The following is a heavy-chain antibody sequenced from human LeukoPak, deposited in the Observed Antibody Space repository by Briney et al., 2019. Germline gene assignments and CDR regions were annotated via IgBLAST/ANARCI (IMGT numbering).Heavy chain of an antibody. V-gene: IGHV4-4*02. D-gene: IGHD6-13*01. CDR1: GGSIRSSNW. Sequence: PSETLSLTCAVSGGSIRSSNWWSWVRQPPGKGLEWIGEIYHSGSTNYNPSLKSRVTISLDKSKKQFSLKLSSVTAADTAVYYCAREDDTIADNTFDIWGQGTVVTVSS. CDR2: IYHSGST. J-gene: IGHJ3*02. CDR3: AREDDTIADNTFDI.